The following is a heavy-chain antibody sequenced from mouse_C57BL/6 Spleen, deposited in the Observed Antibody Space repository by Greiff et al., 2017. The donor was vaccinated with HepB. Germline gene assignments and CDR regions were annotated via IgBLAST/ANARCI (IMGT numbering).Heavy chain of an antibody. J-gene: IGHJ3*01. D-gene: IGHD2-4*01. CDR2: IDPETGGT. CDR3: TSGLRFAY. Sequence: QVQLQQSGAELVRPGASVTLSCKASGYTFPDYEMHWVKQTPVHGLEWIGAIDPETGGTAYNQKFKGKAILTADKSSSTAYMELRSLTSEDSAVYYCTSGLRFAYWGQGTLVTVSA. CDR1: GYTFPDYE. V-gene: IGHV1-15*01.